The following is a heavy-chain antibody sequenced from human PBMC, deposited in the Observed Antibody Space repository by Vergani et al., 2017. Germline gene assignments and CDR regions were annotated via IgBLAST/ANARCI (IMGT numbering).Heavy chain of an antibody. CDR3: ARAPDYYDSSGYPYYFDY. D-gene: IGHD3-22*01. CDR1: GGSFSGYY. V-gene: IGHV4-34*01. Sequence: QVQLQQWGAGLLKPSETLSLTCAVYGGSFSGYYWSWIRQPPGKGLEWIGEINHSGSTNYNPSLKSRVTISVDTSKNQFSLKLSSVTAADTAVYYCARAPDYYDSSGYPYYFDYWGQGTLVTVSS. J-gene: IGHJ4*02. CDR2: INHSGST.